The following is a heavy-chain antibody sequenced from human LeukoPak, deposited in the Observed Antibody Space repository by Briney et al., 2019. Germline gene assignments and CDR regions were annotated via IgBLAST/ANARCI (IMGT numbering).Heavy chain of an antibody. V-gene: IGHV4-38-2*02. J-gene: IGHJ5*02. Sequence: PSETLSLTCTVSGYSISSGYYWGWIRQPPGKGLEWIGSIYHSGSTYYNPSLKSRVTISVDTSKNQFSLKLSSVTAADTAVYYCARLYSSSWYVAFDPWGQGTLVTVSS. CDR1: GYSISSGYY. D-gene: IGHD6-13*01. CDR2: IYHSGST. CDR3: ARLYSSSWYVAFDP.